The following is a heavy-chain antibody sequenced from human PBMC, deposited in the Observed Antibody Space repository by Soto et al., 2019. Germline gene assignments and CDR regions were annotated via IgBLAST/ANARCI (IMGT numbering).Heavy chain of an antibody. J-gene: IGHJ3*01. CDR2: IIPIPDIT. D-gene: IGHD2-2*01. Sequence: QVHLVQSGAEVRKPGSSVKVSCKAPGGTFSTYIISWVRQAPGQGLEWMGRIIPIPDITNYAQKFQGRVTITADRSTSKAFIELTSSKSEDTAVYYFSRDRITTRGDAFDLWGQGTLVTVSS. V-gene: IGHV1-69*08. CDR1: GGTFSTYI. CDR3: SRDRITTRGDAFDL.